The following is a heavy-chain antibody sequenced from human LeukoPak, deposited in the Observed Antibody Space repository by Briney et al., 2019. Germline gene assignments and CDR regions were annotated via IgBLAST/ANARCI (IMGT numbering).Heavy chain of an antibody. Sequence: ASVKVSCKASGYTFTSYGISWVRQAPGQGLEWMGWISAYNGNTNYAQKLQGRVTMTTDTSTSTAYMELSSLRSEDTAVYYCAREFTYRSSTSSDAFDIWGQGTMVTVSS. V-gene: IGHV1-18*01. J-gene: IGHJ3*02. D-gene: IGHD2-2*01. CDR3: AREFTYRSSTSSDAFDI. CDR1: GYTFTSYG. CDR2: ISAYNGNT.